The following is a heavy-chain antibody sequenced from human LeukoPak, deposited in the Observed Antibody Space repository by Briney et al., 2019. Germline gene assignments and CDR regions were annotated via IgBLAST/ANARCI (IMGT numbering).Heavy chain of an antibody. CDR3: ASGSSFDSSGRGFDY. CDR1: GYTFTGYY. J-gene: IGHJ4*02. D-gene: IGHD3-22*01. Sequence: ASVKVSCKASGYTFTGYYMHWVRQAPGQGLEWMGWINPNSGGINYAQKFQGRVTMTRDTSISTAYMELSRLKSDDTAVYYCASGSSFDSSGRGFDYWGQGTLVTVSS. CDR2: INPNSGGI. V-gene: IGHV1-2*02.